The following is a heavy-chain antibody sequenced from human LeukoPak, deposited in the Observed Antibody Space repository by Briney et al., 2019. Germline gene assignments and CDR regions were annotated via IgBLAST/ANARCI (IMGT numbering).Heavy chain of an antibody. CDR1: GGSFSGYY. CDR2: INHSGST. J-gene: IGHJ6*03. Sequence: PSETLSLTCAVYGGSFSGYYWSWIRQPPGKGLEWIGEINHSGSTNYNPSLKSRVTISVDTSKNQFSLKLSSVTAADTAVYYCARTPRTTGTTTHSYYYYYYTDVWGKGTTVTVSS. D-gene: IGHD1-1*01. CDR3: ARTPRTTGTTTHSYYYYYYTDV. V-gene: IGHV4-34*01.